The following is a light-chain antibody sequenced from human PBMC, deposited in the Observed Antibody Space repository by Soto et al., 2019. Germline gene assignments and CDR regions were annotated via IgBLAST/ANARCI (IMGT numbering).Light chain of an antibody. Sequence: QSALTQPASVSESPGQSITISCTGTSSDVGGYNYVSWYQQHPGKAPKLMIYDVSNRPSGVSNRFSGSKSGNTASLTISGLQAEDEAHYYCSSYTSSSTVVFGGGTKLTVL. CDR1: SSDVGGYNY. J-gene: IGLJ2*01. CDR2: DVS. V-gene: IGLV2-14*01. CDR3: SSYTSSSTVV.